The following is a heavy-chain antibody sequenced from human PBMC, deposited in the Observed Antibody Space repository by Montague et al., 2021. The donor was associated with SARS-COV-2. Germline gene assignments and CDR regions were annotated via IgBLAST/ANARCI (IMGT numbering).Heavy chain of an antibody. CDR1: GGSITGYY. J-gene: IGHJ3*02. V-gene: IGHV4-59*01. CDR2: IYDGGAV. Sequence: ETLSLTCTVSGGSITGYYWSWLRRSPGKGLEWIAYIYDGGAVNXXXPXXXRVTISTDTSKNQLSLKVNSVTAADTAVYYCVRDHPYGGPRGAYDIWGQGTVVTVSS. CDR3: VRDHPYGGPRGAYDI. D-gene: IGHD4-23*01.